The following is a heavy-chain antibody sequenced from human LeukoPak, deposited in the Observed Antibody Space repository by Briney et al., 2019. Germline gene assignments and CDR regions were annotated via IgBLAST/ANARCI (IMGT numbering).Heavy chain of an antibody. CDR2: ISWNSGSI. Sequence: GGSLRLSCAASGFTFDDYAMHWVRQAPGKGLEWVSGISWNSGSIGYADSVKGRFTISRDNAKNSLYLQMNSLRAEDTAVYYCARVSDYSYYMDVWGKGTTVTVSS. D-gene: IGHD4-11*01. V-gene: IGHV3-9*01. CDR3: ARVSDYSYYMDV. CDR1: GFTFDDYA. J-gene: IGHJ6*03.